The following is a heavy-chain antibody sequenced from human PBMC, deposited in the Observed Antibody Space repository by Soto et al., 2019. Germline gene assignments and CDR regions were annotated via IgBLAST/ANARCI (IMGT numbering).Heavy chain of an antibody. CDR1: SYTFTSYG. CDR3: ARGTNYDSSGYYPYFDY. V-gene: IGHV1-18*01. CDR2: ISAYNGNT. Sequence: ASVKVSCKASSYTFTSYGISWVRQAPGQGLEWMGWISAYNGNTNYAQKLQGRVTMTTDTSTSTAYMELRSLRSDDTAVYYCARGTNYDSSGYYPYFDYWGQGTLVTVSS. D-gene: IGHD3-22*01. J-gene: IGHJ4*02.